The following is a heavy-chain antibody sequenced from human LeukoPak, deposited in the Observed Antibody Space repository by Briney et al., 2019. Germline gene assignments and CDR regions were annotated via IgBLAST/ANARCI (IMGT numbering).Heavy chain of an antibody. CDR1: GFTFSGSA. J-gene: IGHJ6*03. CDR3: TRMGLYSNYPYYYYMDV. D-gene: IGHD4-11*01. Sequence: GGSLRLSCAASGFTFSGSAMHWVRQASGKGLEWVGRIRSKANSYATAYAASVKGRFTISRDDSKNTAYLQMNSLKTEDTAVYYCTRMGLYSNYPYYYYMDVWGKGTTVTVSS. CDR2: IRSKANSYAT. V-gene: IGHV3-73*01.